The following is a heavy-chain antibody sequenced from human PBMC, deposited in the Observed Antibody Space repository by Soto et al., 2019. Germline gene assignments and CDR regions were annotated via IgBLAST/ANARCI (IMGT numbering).Heavy chain of an antibody. J-gene: IGHJ4*02. CDR2: INAGNGNT. CDR3: ARGRYDSSGYYRLYYFDY. CDR1: GYTFTSYA. Sequence: ASVKVSCKASGYTFTSYAMHWVRRAPGQRLEWMGWINAGNGNTKYSQKFQGRVTITRDTSASTAYMELSSLRSEDTAVYYCARGRYDSSGYYRLYYFDYWGQGTLVTVSS. V-gene: IGHV1-3*01. D-gene: IGHD3-22*01.